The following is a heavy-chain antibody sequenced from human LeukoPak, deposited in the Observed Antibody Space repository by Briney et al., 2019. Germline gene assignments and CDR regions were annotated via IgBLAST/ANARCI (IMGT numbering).Heavy chain of an antibody. D-gene: IGHD4-23*01. Sequence: GASVKVSCKASGYTVTSYAMNWARQAPGQGLEWMGWINTNTGNPTYAQGFTGRFVFSLDTSVSTAYLQISSLKAEDTAVYYCARTKLGGNTSKNDYWGQGTLVTVSS. CDR3: ARTKLGGNTSKNDY. J-gene: IGHJ4*02. V-gene: IGHV7-4-1*02. CDR2: INTNTGNP. CDR1: GYTVTSYA.